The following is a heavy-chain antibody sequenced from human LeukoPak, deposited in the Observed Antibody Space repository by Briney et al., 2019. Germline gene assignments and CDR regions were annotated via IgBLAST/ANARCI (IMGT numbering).Heavy chain of an antibody. CDR3: ARDGDGYCSSTSCYGYGMDV. D-gene: IGHD2-2*03. CDR1: GGSISSGGYY. CDR2: IYYSGST. J-gene: IGHJ6*02. Sequence: SETLSLTCTVSGGSISSGGYYWSWIRQHPGKGLEWIGYIYYSGSTYYNPSLKSRVTISVDTPKNQFSLKLSSVTAADTAVYYCARDGDGYCSSTSCYGYGMDVWGQGTTVTVSS. V-gene: IGHV4-31*03.